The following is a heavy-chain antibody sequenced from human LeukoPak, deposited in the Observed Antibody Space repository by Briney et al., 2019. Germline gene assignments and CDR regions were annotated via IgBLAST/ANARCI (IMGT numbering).Heavy chain of an antibody. V-gene: IGHV4-34*01. CDR3: ARAIVATIKWHYYYYMDV. CDR1: GGSFSGYY. CDR2: INHSGST. J-gene: IGHJ6*03. D-gene: IGHD5-12*01. Sequence: PSETLSLTCAVYGGSFSGYYWSWIRQPPGKGLEWIGEINHSGSTNYNPSLKSRVTISVDTSKNQFSLKLSSVTAADTAVYYCARAIVATIKWHYYYYMDVWGKGTTVTVSS.